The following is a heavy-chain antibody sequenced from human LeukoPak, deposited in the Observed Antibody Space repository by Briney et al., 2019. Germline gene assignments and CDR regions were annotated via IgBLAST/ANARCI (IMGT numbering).Heavy chain of an antibody. CDR1: GFTFSSYA. CDR3: AKEGVMITFGGVIVPSVY. Sequence: PGGSLRLSCAASGFTFSSYAMSWVRQAPGKGLEWVSGISGSGGSTYYADSVKGRFTISRDNSKNTLYLQMNSLRAEDTAVYYCAKEGVMITFGGVIVPSVYWGQGTLVTVSS. V-gene: IGHV3-23*01. J-gene: IGHJ4*02. CDR2: ISGSGGST. D-gene: IGHD3-16*02.